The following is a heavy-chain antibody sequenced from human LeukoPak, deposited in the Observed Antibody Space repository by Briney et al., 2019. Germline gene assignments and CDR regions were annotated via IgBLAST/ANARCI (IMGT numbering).Heavy chain of an antibody. CDR2: ISSSSSYI. V-gene: IGHV3-21*01. CDR3: ARVEEAAAFNP. CDR1: GFTFSKVW. J-gene: IGHJ5*02. Sequence: KPGGSLRLSCVASGFTFSKVWMSWVRQAPGKGLEWVSSISSSSSYIYYADSMKGRFTISRDNAKNSLYLQMNSLRAEDTAMYYCARVEEAAAFNPWGQGTLVTVSS. D-gene: IGHD6-13*01.